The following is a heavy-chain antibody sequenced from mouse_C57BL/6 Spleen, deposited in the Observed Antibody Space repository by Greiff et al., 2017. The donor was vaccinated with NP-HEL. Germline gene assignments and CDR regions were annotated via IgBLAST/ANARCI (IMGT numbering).Heavy chain of an antibody. J-gene: IGHJ4*01. D-gene: IGHD2-4*01. Sequence: QVHVKQSGAELMKPGASVKLSCKATGYTFTGYWIEWVKQRPGHGLEWIGEILPGSGSTNSNEKFKGKATFTVDTSSNTAYMHLSSLSTEDSAIYYCANRGLRPLDYYAMDYWGQGTSVTVSS. CDR1: GYTFTGYW. CDR2: ILPGSGST. V-gene: IGHV1-9*01. CDR3: ANRGLRPLDYYAMDY.